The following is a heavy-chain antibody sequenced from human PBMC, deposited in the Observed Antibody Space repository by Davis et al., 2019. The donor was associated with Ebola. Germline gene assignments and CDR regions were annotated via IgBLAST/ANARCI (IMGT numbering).Heavy chain of an antibody. Sequence: GESLKISCAASGFTFSTYSMSWVRQAPGKGLEWVSSISSDSDYIYYADSVKGRFTISRDNAKNSLYLQMNSLRAEDTAVYYCARIAVAAGLDYWGQGTLVTVSS. CDR1: GFTFSTYS. J-gene: IGHJ4*02. CDR2: ISSDSDYI. V-gene: IGHV3-21*04. D-gene: IGHD6-19*01. CDR3: ARIAVAAGLDY.